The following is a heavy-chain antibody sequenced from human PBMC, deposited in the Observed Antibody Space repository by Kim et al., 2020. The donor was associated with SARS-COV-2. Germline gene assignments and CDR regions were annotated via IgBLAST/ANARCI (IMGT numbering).Heavy chain of an antibody. CDR3: AREYSSSWQQLRYFDY. D-gene: IGHD6-13*01. Sequence: ASVKVSCKASGYTFTGYYMHWVRQAPGQGLEWMGRINPNSGGTNYAQKFQGRVTMTRDTSISTAYMELSRLRSDDTAVYYCAREYSSSWQQLRYFDYWGQGTLVTVSS. V-gene: IGHV1-2*06. CDR2: INPNSGGT. CDR1: GYTFTGYY. J-gene: IGHJ4*02.